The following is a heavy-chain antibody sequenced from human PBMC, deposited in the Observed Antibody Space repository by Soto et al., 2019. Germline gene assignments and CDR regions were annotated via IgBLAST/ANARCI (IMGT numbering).Heavy chain of an antibody. CDR1: GYTFTRYT. CDR2: INPDNGNT. Sequence: GASVKVSCKASGYTFTRYTMNWVRQAPGQRLEWMGWINPDNGNTKSSQKFQDRVIITRDTSASTAYMELRSLRSEDTAVYYCARSSGGVFGIIIEGSNWLAPWGQGSLVTVSS. J-gene: IGHJ5*02. D-gene: IGHD3-16*02. V-gene: IGHV1-3*01. CDR3: ARSSGGVFGIIIEGSNWLAP.